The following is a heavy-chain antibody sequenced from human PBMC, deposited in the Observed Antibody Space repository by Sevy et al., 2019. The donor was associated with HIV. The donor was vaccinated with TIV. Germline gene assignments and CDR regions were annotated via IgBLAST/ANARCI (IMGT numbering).Heavy chain of an antibody. CDR2: IYYSGST. CDR1: GGSISSSSYY. V-gene: IGHV4-39*01. J-gene: IGHJ4*02. Sequence: ETLSLTCTVSGGSISSSSYYWGWIRQPPGKGLEWIGSIYYSGSTYYNPPLKSRVTISVDTSKNQFSLKLSSVTAADTAVYYCARGQWLVHDYWGQGTLVTVSS. D-gene: IGHD6-19*01. CDR3: ARGQWLVHDY.